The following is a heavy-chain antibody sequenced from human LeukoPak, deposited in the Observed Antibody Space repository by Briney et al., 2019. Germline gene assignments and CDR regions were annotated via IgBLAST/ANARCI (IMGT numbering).Heavy chain of an antibody. J-gene: IGHJ5*02. CDR1: GYTFSSYG. CDR2: ISTYNGNT. Sequence: ASVKVSCKASGYTFSSYGISWVRQAPGQGLEWMGWISTYNGNTNYAQKLQGRVTMTTDISTSTAYMELRSLRSDDTAVYYCARVGSGWYGLEIRKSWFDPWGQGILVTVSS. V-gene: IGHV1-18*04. CDR3: ARVGSGWYGLEIRKSWFDP. D-gene: IGHD6-19*01.